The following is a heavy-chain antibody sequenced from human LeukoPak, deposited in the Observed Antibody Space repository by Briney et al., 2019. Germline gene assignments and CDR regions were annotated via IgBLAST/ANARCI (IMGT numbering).Heavy chain of an antibody. CDR2: ISSSGSST. J-gene: IGHJ4*02. CDR1: GFTFSSYA. CDR3: ARVTYYDSLYYFDY. Sequence: GGSLRLSCAASGFTFSSYAMSWVRQAPGKGLEWVSSISSSGSSTHYADSVKGRFTISRDNAKNSLYLQMNSLRAEDTALYYCARVTYYDSLYYFDYWGQGTLVTVSS. V-gene: IGHV3-21*04. D-gene: IGHD5-12*01.